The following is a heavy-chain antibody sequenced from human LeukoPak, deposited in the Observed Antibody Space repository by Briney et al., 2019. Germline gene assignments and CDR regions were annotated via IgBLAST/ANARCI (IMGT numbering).Heavy chain of an antibody. J-gene: IGHJ6*02. CDR2: IYYSGSA. V-gene: IGHV4-59*01. Sequence: SETLSLTCTVPGGSISSYYWSWIRQPPGKGLEWIGYIYYSGSANYNPSLKSRVTISVDTSKNQFSLKLNSVTAADTAVYYCARSSFGRAANYCYYGMDVWGQGTTVTVSS. CDR1: GGSISSYY. D-gene: IGHD3-10*01. CDR3: ARSSFGRAANYCYYGMDV.